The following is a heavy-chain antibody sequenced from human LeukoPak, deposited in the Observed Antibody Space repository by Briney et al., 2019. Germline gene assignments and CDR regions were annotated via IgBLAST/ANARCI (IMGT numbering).Heavy chain of an antibody. CDR3: ARAANYDFWSGYYDVTMLAPLDY. Sequence: GGSLRLSCAATGFTFSDYSVNWVRQAPGKGLEWVSSISSSSTFIYYADSVKGRFTISRDNAKNSLYLQMNSLRAEDTAVYYCARAANYDFWSGYYDVTMLAPLDYWGQGTLVTVSS. J-gene: IGHJ4*02. D-gene: IGHD3-3*01. V-gene: IGHV3-21*01. CDR1: GFTFSDYS. CDR2: ISSSSTFI.